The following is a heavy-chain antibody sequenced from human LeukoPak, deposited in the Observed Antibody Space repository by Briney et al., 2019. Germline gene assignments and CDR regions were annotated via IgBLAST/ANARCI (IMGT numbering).Heavy chain of an antibody. CDR1: GFIFSSYW. Sequence: GALRLSCAASGFIFSSYWMHWVRQAPGKGLVWVSRINTDGSSTSYADSVKGRFTISRDNAKNTLYLQMNGLRAEDTAVYYCARQQPGIAAAGLFDYWGQGTLVTVSS. CDR2: INTDGSST. J-gene: IGHJ4*02. D-gene: IGHD6-13*01. CDR3: ARQQPGIAAAGLFDY. V-gene: IGHV3-74*01.